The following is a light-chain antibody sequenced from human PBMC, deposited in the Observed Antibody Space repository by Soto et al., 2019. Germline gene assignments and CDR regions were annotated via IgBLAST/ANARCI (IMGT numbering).Light chain of an antibody. CDR2: GNS. CDR3: CSYAGSNTWV. V-gene: IGLV1-40*01. Sequence: QSVLTQPPSVSGAPGQRVTISCTGSSSNIGAGYDVHWYQQLPGTAPKLLIYGNSNRPSGVPDRFSGSKSGNTASLTISGLQTEDEASYYCCSYAGSNTWVFGTGTKVTVL. J-gene: IGLJ1*01. CDR1: SSNIGAGYD.